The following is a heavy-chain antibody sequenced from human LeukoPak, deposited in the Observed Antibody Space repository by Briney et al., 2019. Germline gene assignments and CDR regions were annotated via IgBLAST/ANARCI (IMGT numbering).Heavy chain of an antibody. J-gene: IGHJ4*02. D-gene: IGHD3-16*01. CDR2: ISTSSSYI. CDR1: GFTFSSYS. Sequence: PGGSLRLPCAASGFTFSSYSMNWVRQAPGKGLEWVSSISTSSSYIYYADSVKGRFTISRDNAKNSLYLQMNSLRAEDTAVYYCARRAERFDSFDYWGQGTLVTVSS. V-gene: IGHV3-21*01. CDR3: ARRAERFDSFDY.